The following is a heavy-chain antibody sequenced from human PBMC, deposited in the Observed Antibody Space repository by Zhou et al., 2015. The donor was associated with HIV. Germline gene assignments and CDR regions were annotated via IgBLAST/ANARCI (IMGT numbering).Heavy chain of an antibody. Sequence: QVQLVQSGAEVKKPGSSVKVSCKASGGTFVSYAITWVRQAPGQGLEWMGGIIAGFGTVNYAQKFRGRVSIYVDESTRTAYMELSGLRSEDTAVYYCAGDSDVSGPIAFDHWGQGTLVTVSS. J-gene: IGHJ4*02. CDR2: IIAGFGTV. V-gene: IGHV1-69*01. D-gene: IGHD3-16*01. CDR3: AGDSDVSGPIAFDH. CDR1: GGTFVSYA.